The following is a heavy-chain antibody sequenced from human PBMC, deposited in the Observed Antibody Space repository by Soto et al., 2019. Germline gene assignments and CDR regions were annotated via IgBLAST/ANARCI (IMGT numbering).Heavy chain of an antibody. J-gene: IGHJ4*02. Sequence: EVQLVESGGGLVQPGGSLRLSCAASGFTFTSTWMSWVRQAPGKGPAFVANIKYDGSAKNYADSVKGRFTISRDNARNSVYLQLDSLTAEDTAVYYCVRYNPSAYFDYWGEGTLVTVSS. D-gene: IGHD3-22*01. V-gene: IGHV3-7*05. CDR2: IKYDGSAK. CDR1: GFTFTSTW. CDR3: VRYNPSAYFDY.